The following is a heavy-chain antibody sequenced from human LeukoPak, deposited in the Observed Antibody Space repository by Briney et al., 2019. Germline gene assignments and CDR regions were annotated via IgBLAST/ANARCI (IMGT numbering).Heavy chain of an antibody. CDR3: ARDGSRGWHGDY. Sequence: PGGSLRLSCAASGFTFSSYSMNWVRQAPGKGLEWVSSISSSSSYIYYADSVKGRFTISRDNAKNSLYLQMNSLRAEDTAVYYCARDGSRGWHGDYWGQGTLVTVSS. CDR2: ISSSSSYI. D-gene: IGHD6-19*01. J-gene: IGHJ4*02. CDR1: GFTFSSYS. V-gene: IGHV3-21*01.